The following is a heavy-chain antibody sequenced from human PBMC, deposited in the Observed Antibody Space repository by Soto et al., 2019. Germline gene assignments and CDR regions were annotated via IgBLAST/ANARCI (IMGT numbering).Heavy chain of an antibody. D-gene: IGHD2-21*01. CDR2: INSDGSST. CDR1: GFTFSSYW. CDR3: ARAWYCGGDCYLGRNNWFDP. J-gene: IGHJ5*02. Sequence: HPGGSLRLSCAASGFTFSSYWMHWVRQAPGKGLVWVSRINSDGSSTSYADSVKGRFTISRDNAKNTLYLQMNSLRAEDTAVYYCARAWYCGGDCYLGRNNWFDPWGQGTLVTVSS. V-gene: IGHV3-74*01.